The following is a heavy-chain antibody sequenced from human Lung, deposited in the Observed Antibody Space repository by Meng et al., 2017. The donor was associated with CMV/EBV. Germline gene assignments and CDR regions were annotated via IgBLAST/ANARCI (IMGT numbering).Heavy chain of an antibody. CDR1: GGSISTYY. Sequence: QVQPQESGSGLVEASETLSLTGAVSGGSISTYYWSCIRQPPGKGLEWIGNIYYSGSTNYNPSLASRVTISVNSSKNQFSLKLSSVTAADTAVYYCARHQNGGTYPLDYWGQGTLVTVSS. V-gene: IGHV4-59*08. CDR2: IYYSGST. J-gene: IGHJ4*02. D-gene: IGHD3-16*02. CDR3: ARHQNGGTYPLDY.